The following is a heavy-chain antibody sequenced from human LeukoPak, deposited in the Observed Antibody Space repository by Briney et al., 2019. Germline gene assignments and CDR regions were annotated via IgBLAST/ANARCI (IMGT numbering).Heavy chain of an antibody. CDR1: GFTFSSYA. CDR2: ISGSGGST. J-gene: IGHJ6*02. Sequence: PGGSLRLSCAASGFTFSSYAMSWVRQAPGKGLEWVSAISGSGGSTYYADSVKGRFTFSRDNSKNTLYLQMNGLRAEDTAVYYCAKANGYYTFYFYAMDVWGQGTTVTVSS. CDR3: AKANGYYTFYFYAMDV. D-gene: IGHD3-3*01. V-gene: IGHV3-23*01.